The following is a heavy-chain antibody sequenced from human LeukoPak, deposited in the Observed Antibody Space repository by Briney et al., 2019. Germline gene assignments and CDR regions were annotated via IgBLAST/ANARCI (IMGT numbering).Heavy chain of an antibody. CDR2: ISYDGSNK. D-gene: IGHD2-15*01. J-gene: IGHJ4*02. CDR1: GFTFSSYG. Sequence: GGSLRLSCAASGFTFSSYGMHWVRQAPGKGLEWVAVISYDGSNKYYADSVKGRFTISRDNSKNTLYLQMNSLRAEDTAVYYCAKLVVAATLFDYRGQGTLVTVSS. CDR3: AKLVVAATLFDY. V-gene: IGHV3-30*18.